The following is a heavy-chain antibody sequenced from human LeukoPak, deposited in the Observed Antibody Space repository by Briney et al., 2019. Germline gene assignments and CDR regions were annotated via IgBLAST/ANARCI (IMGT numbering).Heavy chain of an antibody. CDR3: ARSRSKNYYYGMDV. CDR2: IYHSGST. Sequence: SGTLSLTCAVSGGSISSSNWWSWVRQPPGKGLEWIGEIYHSGSTNYNPSLKSRVTISVDKSKNQFSLKLSSVTAADTAVYYCARSRSKNYYYGMDVWGKGTTVTVSS. D-gene: IGHD5-24*01. CDR1: GGSISSSNW. J-gene: IGHJ6*04. V-gene: IGHV4-4*02.